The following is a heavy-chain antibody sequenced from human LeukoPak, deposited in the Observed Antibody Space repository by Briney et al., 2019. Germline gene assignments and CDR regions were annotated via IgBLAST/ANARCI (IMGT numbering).Heavy chain of an antibody. Sequence: SETLSLTCTVSDDSISDYYRGWIRQPPGKGLEWIGYFYNSGRSTYNPSLKCRVTMSADTSKNHFSLKLNSVTTADTAVYYCTRGAGWLIDYWGQGILVTVSS. V-gene: IGHV4-59*01. CDR3: TRGAGWLIDY. J-gene: IGHJ4*02. CDR2: FYNSGRS. CDR1: DDSISDYY. D-gene: IGHD3-16*01.